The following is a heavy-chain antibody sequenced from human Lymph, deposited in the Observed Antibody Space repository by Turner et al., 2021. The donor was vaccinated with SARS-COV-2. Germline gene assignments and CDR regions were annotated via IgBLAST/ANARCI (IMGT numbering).Heavy chain of an antibody. V-gene: IGHV1-69*01. D-gene: IGHD3-10*01. CDR3: ASFGGDYVFDY. J-gene: IGHJ4*02. CDR1: GGTFSSYA. Sequence: QVQLVQSGAEVKKPGSSVQVSCKASGGTFSSYAISWVRQAPGQGLEWMGGIIPIFGSPDYAQKFQGRVTITADESTSTAYMELSSLRSEDTAVYYCASFGGDYVFDYWGQGTLVTVSS. CDR2: IIPIFGSP.